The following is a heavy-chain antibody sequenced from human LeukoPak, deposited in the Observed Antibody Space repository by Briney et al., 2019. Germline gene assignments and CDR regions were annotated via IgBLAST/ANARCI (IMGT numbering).Heavy chain of an antibody. CDR1: GFTFSSYA. CDR3: ARASTTSGSDY. V-gene: IGHV3-21*01. Sequence: GRSLRLSCAASGFTFSSYAMHWVRQAPGKGLEWVSTITGSSSYVYYTDSVKGRFTISRDNAKSSLYLQMNSLRAEDTAVYYCARASTTSGSDYWGQGTLVTVSS. CDR2: ITGSSSYV. D-gene: IGHD6-19*01. J-gene: IGHJ4*02.